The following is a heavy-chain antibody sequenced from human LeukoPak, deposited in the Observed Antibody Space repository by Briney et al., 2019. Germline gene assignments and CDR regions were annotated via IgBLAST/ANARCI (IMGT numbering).Heavy chain of an antibody. Sequence: PSETLSLTCAVYGGSFSGYYWSWIRQPPGKGLEWIGEINHSGSTNYNPSLTSRVTISVDTSKNQFSLKLSSVTAADTAVYYCARGYCSSTSCYPFDYWGQGTLVTVSS. CDR2: INHSGST. V-gene: IGHV4-34*01. CDR3: ARGYCSSTSCYPFDY. J-gene: IGHJ4*02. CDR1: GGSFSGYY. D-gene: IGHD2-2*01.